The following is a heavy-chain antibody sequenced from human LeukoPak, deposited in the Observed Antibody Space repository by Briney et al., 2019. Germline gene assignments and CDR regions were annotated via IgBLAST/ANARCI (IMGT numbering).Heavy chain of an antibody. CDR2: MNPNSGNT. Sequence: GASVKVSCKASGYTFTSYDINWVRQATGQGLEWMGWMNPNSGNTGYAQKFQGRVTITRNTSISTAYMELSSLRSDDTAVYYCARLLRSCSGGSCYGMDVWGQGTTVTVSS. CDR1: GYTFTSYD. J-gene: IGHJ6*02. CDR3: ARLLRSCSGGSCYGMDV. V-gene: IGHV1-8*03. D-gene: IGHD2-15*01.